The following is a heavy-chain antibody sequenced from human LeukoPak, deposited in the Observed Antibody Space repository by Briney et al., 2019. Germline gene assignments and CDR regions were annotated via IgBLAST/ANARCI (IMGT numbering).Heavy chain of an antibody. CDR3: AREVSDFWSGSGYMNV. J-gene: IGHJ6*03. D-gene: IGHD3-3*01. CDR1: GGTFSSYA. Sequence: SVKVSCKASGGTFSSYAISWVRQAPGQGLEWMGGIIPIFGTANYAQKFQGRVTITTDESTSTAYMELSSLRSEDTAVYYCAREVSDFWSGSGYMNVWGKGTTVTVSS. CDR2: IIPIFGTA. V-gene: IGHV1-69*05.